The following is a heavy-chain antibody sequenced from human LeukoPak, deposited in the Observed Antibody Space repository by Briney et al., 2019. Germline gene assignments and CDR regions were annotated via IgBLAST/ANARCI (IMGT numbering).Heavy chain of an antibody. CDR2: IRYDGSNK. CDR1: GFTFSSYG. V-gene: IGHV3-30*02. Sequence: GGSLRLSCAASGFTFSSYGMHWVRQAPGKGLEWVAFIRYDGSNKYYADSVKGRFTISRDNSKNTLYLQMNSLRAEDTAVYYCAKDRYYGSGSYLHYWGQGTLVTVSS. CDR3: AKDRYYGSGSYLHY. J-gene: IGHJ4*02. D-gene: IGHD3-10*01.